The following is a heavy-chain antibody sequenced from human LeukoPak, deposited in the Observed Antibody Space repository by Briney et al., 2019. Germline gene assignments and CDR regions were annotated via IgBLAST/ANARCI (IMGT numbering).Heavy chain of an antibody. CDR1: GGSISSYY. V-gene: IGHV4-59*12. Sequence: SETLSLTCTVSGGSISSYYWSWIRQPPGKGLEWIGYIYYSGSTNYNPSLKSRVTISVDTSKNQFSLKLSSVTAADTAVYYCARGTGVVALYYFDYWGQGTLVTVSS. CDR2: IYYSGST. CDR3: ARGTGVVALYYFDY. D-gene: IGHD3-22*01. J-gene: IGHJ4*02.